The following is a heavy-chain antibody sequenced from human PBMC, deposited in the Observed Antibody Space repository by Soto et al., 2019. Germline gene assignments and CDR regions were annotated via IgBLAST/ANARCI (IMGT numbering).Heavy chain of an antibody. CDR3: ARDGGLYSSSGGTLDY. J-gene: IGHJ4*02. CDR1: GFTFSSYG. V-gene: IGHV3-33*01. CDR2: IWYDGSNK. Sequence: GGSLRLSCAASGFTFSSYGMHWVRQAPGKGLEWVAVIWYDGSNKYYADSVKGRFTISRDNSKNTLYLQMNSLRAEDTAVYYCARDGGLYSSSGGTLDYWGQGTLVTVSS. D-gene: IGHD6-13*01.